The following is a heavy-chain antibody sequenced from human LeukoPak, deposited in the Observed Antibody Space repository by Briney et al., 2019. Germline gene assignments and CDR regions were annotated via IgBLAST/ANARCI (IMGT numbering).Heavy chain of an antibody. V-gene: IGHV4-61*01. CDR1: GGSISSSSYY. CDR2: IYYSGST. D-gene: IGHD4-17*01. J-gene: IGHJ6*02. Sequence: SETLSLTCTVSGGSISSSSYYWSWIRQPPGKGLEWIGYIYYSGSTNYNPSLKSRVTISVDTSKNQFSLKLSSVTAADTAVYYCARGYGDYANYYYYHGMDVWGQGTTVTVSS. CDR3: ARGYGDYANYYYYHGMDV.